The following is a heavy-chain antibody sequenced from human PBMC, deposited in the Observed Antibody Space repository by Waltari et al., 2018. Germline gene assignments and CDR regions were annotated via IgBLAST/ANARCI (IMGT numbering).Heavy chain of an antibody. CDR2: INSDGSSI. CDR1: GFRFSAYW. J-gene: IGHJ4*02. V-gene: IGHV3-74*01. CDR3: ARKGGRGYTYGPFYYDS. Sequence: EVQLVEAGGDIVQPGGSLRFSCAASGFRFSAYWMHWVRQVPGKGLVWVSRINSDGSSISYSDSGKGRFTISRDNSKNMLYLQLNSLRAEDTAVYYCARKGGRGYTYGPFYYDSWGQGTLVTVSS. D-gene: IGHD5-18*01.